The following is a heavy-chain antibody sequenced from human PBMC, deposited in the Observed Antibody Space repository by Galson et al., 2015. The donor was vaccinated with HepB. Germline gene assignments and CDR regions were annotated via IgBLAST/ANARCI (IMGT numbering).Heavy chain of an antibody. Sequence: SVKVSCKASGYTFTGYYMHWVRQAPGQGLEWMGWINPNSGGTNYAQKFQGRVTMTRDTSISTAYMELSRLRSDDTAVYYCARVRLSDSSGYYTRARWFDPWGQGTLVTVSS. CDR3: ARVRLSDSSGYYTRARWFDP. V-gene: IGHV1-2*02. J-gene: IGHJ5*02. D-gene: IGHD3-22*01. CDR2: INPNSGGT. CDR1: GYTFTGYY.